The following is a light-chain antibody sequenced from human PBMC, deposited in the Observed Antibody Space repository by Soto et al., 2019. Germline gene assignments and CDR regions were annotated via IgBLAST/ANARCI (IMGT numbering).Light chain of an antibody. CDR1: SSDVGGYNF. CDR3: YSYRGYYNRV. J-gene: IGLJ1*01. CDR2: EVS. Sequence: QSALTQPASVSGSPGQSITISCTGTSSDVGGYNFVSWYQQHPGRAPKLLIYEVSRRPSGVSNRFSGSKSGDTASLTISGLQAEDEAAYYCYSYRGYYNRVFGTGPKVPV. V-gene: IGLV2-14*01.